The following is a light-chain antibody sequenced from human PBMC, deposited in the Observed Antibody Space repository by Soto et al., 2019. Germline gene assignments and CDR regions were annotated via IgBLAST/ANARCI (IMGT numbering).Light chain of an antibody. CDR2: AAS. Sequence: DIQMTQSPTSLSASVGDRDTITCRASQGIRNFLAWYHQKPGKAPKLLIYAASTLQSGVPSRFSGSGSGTDFNLTINSLQPEDVSTYYCQKYSSDLGFGPATKVEIK. V-gene: IGKV1-27*01. CDR3: QKYSSDLG. CDR1: QGIRNF. J-gene: IGKJ3*01.